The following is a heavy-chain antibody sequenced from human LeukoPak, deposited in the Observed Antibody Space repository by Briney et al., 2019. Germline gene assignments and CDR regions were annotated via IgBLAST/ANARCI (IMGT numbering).Heavy chain of an antibody. J-gene: IGHJ6*03. CDR2: IYSGDNT. CDR1: GFTVSSNY. Sequence: GGSLRLSCAASGFTVSSNYMTWVRQAPGKGLEWVSVIYSGDNTYYADSVKGRFTISRDNSKNTLYLQMNSLRAEDTAVYYCARAPYDSSGYYFYYYYYMDVWGKGTTVTVSS. V-gene: IGHV3-53*01. D-gene: IGHD3-22*01. CDR3: ARAPYDSSGYYFYYYYYMDV.